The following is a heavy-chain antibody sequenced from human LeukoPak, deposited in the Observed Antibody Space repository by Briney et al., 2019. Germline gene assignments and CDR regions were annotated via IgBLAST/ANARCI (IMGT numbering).Heavy chain of an antibody. J-gene: IGHJ4*02. D-gene: IGHD6-19*01. CDR1: GFTFSSYA. CDR3: ARNRYSSGWFYY. CDR2: IWSDGSKK. Sequence: GGSLRLSCAASGFTFSSYAMHWVRQAPGKGLEWVAVIWSDGSKKYYADSVKGRFTISRDNSKNTLYLQMNSLRAEDTAVYYCARNRYSSGWFYYWGQGTLVTVSS. V-gene: IGHV3-33*08.